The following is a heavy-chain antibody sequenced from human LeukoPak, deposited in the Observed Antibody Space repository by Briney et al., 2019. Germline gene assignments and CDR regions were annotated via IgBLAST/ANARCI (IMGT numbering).Heavy chain of an antibody. V-gene: IGHV3-53*01. CDR3: AKDLRLGYCTNGVCYSGYGMDV. J-gene: IGHJ6*02. CDR2: IYSGGST. Sequence: GGSLRLSCAASGFTVSSNYMSWVRQAPGKGLEWVSVIYSGGSTYYADSVKGRFTISRDNSKNTLYLQMNSLRAEDTAVYYCAKDLRLGYCTNGVCYSGYGMDVWGQGTTVTVSS. D-gene: IGHD2-8*01. CDR1: GFTVSSNY.